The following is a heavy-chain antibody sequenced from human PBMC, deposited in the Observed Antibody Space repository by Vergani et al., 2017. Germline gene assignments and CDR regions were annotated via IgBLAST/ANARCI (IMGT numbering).Heavy chain of an antibody. D-gene: IGHD4-23*01. J-gene: IGHJ5*02. CDR1: GGSISSGGYS. CDR2: IYHSGST. Sequence: QLQLQESGSGLVKPSQTLSLTCAVSGGSISSGGYSWSWIRQPPGKGLEWIGYIYHSGSTYYNPSLKSRVTISVDRSKNQFSLKLSSVTAADTAVYYYARCAGNYGGNSEYNWFDPWGQGTLVTVSS. CDR3: ARCAGNYGGNSEYNWFDP. V-gene: IGHV4-30-2*01.